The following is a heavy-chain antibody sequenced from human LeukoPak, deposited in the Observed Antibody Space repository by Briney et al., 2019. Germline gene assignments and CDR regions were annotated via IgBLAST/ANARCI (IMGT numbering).Heavy chain of an antibody. D-gene: IGHD3-3*01. CDR3: AAGDFRFLEWSYYFDY. J-gene: IGHJ4*02. CDR2: IVVGSGNT. V-gene: IGHV1-58*02. CDR1: GFTFTSSA. Sequence: TSVKVSCKASGFTFTSSAMQWVRQARGQRLEWIGWIVVGSGNTNYAQKFLERVTITRDMSTSTAYMELSSLRSEDTAVYYCAAGDFRFLEWSYYFDYWGQGTLVTVSS.